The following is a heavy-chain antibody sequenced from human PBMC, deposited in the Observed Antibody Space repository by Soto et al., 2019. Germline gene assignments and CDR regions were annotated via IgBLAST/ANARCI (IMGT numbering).Heavy chain of an antibody. CDR1: GDSFTGFW. Sequence: GESLKISCKVFGDSFTGFWVGWVRQVPGKGLEWVASIYPRDSDVRYNPSFQGQITISADRSTTTAYLQWSSLKASDTAIYYCARQHPLDSRVWYDWGQGTLVTVSS. V-gene: IGHV5-51*01. CDR2: IYPRDSDV. J-gene: IGHJ4*02. CDR3: ARQHPLDSRVWYD. D-gene: IGHD6-19*01.